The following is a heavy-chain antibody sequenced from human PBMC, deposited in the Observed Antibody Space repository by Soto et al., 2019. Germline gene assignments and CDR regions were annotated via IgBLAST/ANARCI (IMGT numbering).Heavy chain of an antibody. V-gene: IGHV1-69*13. CDR2: IIPIFGTA. CDR3: ARGTMLVVVITPYYGMDV. J-gene: IGHJ6*02. D-gene: IGHD3-22*01. CDR1: GGTFSSYA. Sequence: ASVKVSCKASGGTFSSYAISWVRQAPGQGLEWMGGIIPIFGTANYAQKFQGRVTITADESTSTAYMELSSLRSEDTAVYYCARGTMLVVVITPYYGMDVRGQGTKVTVYS.